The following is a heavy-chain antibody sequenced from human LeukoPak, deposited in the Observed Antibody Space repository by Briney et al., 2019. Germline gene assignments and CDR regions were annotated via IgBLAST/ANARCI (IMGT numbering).Heavy chain of an antibody. CDR3: TRWGYNLLTGYVHPEGNY. Sequence: ASVKVSCKASGYTFTSYYVHWVRQAPGQGLEWMGLINPSSGRTSYAHTFQGRLTMTRDTSTRTVYMELSSLRSEDTAMYYCTRWGYNLLTGYVHPEGNYWGQGTLVTVSS. J-gene: IGHJ4*02. CDR1: GYTFTSYY. V-gene: IGHV1-46*01. D-gene: IGHD3-9*01. CDR2: INPSSGRT.